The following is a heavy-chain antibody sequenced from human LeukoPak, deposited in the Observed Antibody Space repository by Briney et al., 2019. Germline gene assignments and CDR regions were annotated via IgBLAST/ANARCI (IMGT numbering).Heavy chain of an antibody. J-gene: IGHJ3*02. CDR1: GRSSSSGGYS. D-gene: IGHD2-21*02. V-gene: IGHV4-30-2*01. Sequence: PSQTLSLTCAVSGRSSSSGGYSWRWIRQAPGKGLERIGYICHSGSTYYNPSLKRRVSISVDRSKNQFSLKLSSVTAADTAVYYCARVHCGGDCYSLDPKSFDIWGQGTMVTVSS. CDR2: ICHSGST. CDR3: ARVHCGGDCYSLDPKSFDI.